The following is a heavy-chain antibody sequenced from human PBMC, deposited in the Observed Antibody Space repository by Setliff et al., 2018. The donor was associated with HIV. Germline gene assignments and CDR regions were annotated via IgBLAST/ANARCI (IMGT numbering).Heavy chain of an antibody. V-gene: IGHV3-7*01. D-gene: IGHD6-13*01. CDR1: GFRFRSYW. Sequence: PGGSLRLSCAASGFRFRSYWMSWVRQAPGKGLESVANVKQDGTETLYVDSVKGRFTISRDNAKNSLYLQMNSLRAEDTAVYYCARGPLSSSWYNWFDPWGQGTLVTVSS. CDR2: VKQDGTET. CDR3: ARGPLSSSWYNWFDP. J-gene: IGHJ5*02.